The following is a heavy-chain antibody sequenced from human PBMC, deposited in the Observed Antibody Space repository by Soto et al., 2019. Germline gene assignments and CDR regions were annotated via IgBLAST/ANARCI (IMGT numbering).Heavy chain of an antibody. V-gene: IGHV3-30-3*01. CDR3: ARAKNYSDSSGRWYSDL. J-gene: IGHJ2*01. Sequence: QVQLVESGGGVVQPGRSLRLYCAAAGFIFSDYSMHWVRQAPGNGLEWVAVASLDTSDDYYAESVKGRLTISRHHSMNTLYLDMDSLSPEDTAMYYCARAKNYSDSSGRWYSDLWGRGTLVSISS. CDR1: GFIFSDYS. CDR2: ASLDTSDD. D-gene: IGHD3-22*01.